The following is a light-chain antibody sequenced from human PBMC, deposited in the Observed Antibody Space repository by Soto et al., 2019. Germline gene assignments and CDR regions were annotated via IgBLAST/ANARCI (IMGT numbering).Light chain of an antibody. CDR3: QQYGKP. Sequence: EIVLTQSPGTLSLSPGERATLSCRASQSVSSSYLAWYQQKPGQAPRLLIYGTSSRATGVPDRFSGSGSGTDFTLTIRRLEPEDFAMYYCQQYGKPFGQGTKVDI. CDR2: GTS. CDR1: QSVSSSY. J-gene: IGKJ1*01. V-gene: IGKV3-20*01.